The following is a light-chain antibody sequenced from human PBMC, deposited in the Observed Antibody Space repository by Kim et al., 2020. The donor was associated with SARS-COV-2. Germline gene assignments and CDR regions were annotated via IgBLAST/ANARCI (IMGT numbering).Light chain of an antibody. Sequence: SPLSASVGDRVTITCRASQSISSWLAWYQQKPGKAPKLLIYDASSLESGVPSRFSGSGSGTEFTLTISSLQPDDFATYYCQQSSGTFGQGTKLEI. V-gene: IGKV1-5*01. CDR3: QQSSGT. J-gene: IGKJ2*01. CDR2: DAS. CDR1: QSISSW.